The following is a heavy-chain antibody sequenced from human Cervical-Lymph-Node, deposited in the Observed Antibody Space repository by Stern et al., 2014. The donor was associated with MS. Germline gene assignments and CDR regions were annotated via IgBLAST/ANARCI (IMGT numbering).Heavy chain of an antibody. CDR2: IWSDGGNK. CDR1: GLTFSSYG. CDR3: VTAYHYDSTGHYTDY. J-gene: IGHJ4*01. V-gene: IGHV3-33*01. Sequence: VQLVESGGGVVQPGRSLRLSCEVSGLTFSSYGMHWVRQAPGKGLEWGAVIWSDGGNKYYADSVKGRFTVSRDNPKNTLYLDMNSLRAEDTAVYYCVTAYHYDSTGHYTDYWGQGTLVTVSS. D-gene: IGHD3-22*01.